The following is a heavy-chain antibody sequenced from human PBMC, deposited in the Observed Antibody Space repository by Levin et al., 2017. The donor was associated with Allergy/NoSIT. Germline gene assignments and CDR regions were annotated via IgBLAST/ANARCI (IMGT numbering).Heavy chain of an antibody. CDR2: IIPIFGTA. Sequence: SVKVSCKASGGTFSSYAISWVRQAPGQGLEWMGGIIPIFGTANYAQKFQGRVTITADESTSTAYMELSSLRSEDTAVYYCARGGTYYYYMDVWGKGTTVTVSS. CDR3: ARGGTYYYYMDV. CDR1: GGTFSSYA. V-gene: IGHV1-69*13. J-gene: IGHJ6*03.